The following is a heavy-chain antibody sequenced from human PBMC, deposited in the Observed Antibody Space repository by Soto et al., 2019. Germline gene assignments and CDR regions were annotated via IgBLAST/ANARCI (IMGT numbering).Heavy chain of an antibody. J-gene: IGHJ5*02. V-gene: IGHV3-74*01. Sequence: PGGPLKLSFSALVLNFIDQCIHWVQQRKGEGLVWVSRITSDGKSKAYAESVKGRFAISRDNAKNTLYLQMNGLTAEDTAVYYCARESGDWPLNWFDPWGQGTLVTVSS. CDR3: ARESGDWPLNWFDP. CDR2: ITSDGKSK. CDR1: VLNFIDQC. D-gene: IGHD2-21*02.